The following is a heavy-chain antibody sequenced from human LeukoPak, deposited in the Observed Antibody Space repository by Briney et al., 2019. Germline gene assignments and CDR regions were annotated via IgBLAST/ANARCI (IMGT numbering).Heavy chain of an antibody. D-gene: IGHD3-9*01. CDR2: IYSGGTT. J-gene: IGHJ4*02. V-gene: IGHV3-53*01. Sequence: GGSLRLSCAASGFTVSSNYMSWVRQAPGKGLEWVSVIYSGGTTYYADSVKGRFTISRDNSKNMLYLQMNSLRAEDTAVYYCAKAYDILTGPQGYWGQGTLVTVSS. CDR1: GFTVSSNY. CDR3: AKAYDILTGPQGY.